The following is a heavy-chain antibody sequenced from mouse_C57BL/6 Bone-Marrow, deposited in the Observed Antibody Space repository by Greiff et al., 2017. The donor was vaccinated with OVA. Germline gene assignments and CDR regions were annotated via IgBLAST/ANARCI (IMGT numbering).Heavy chain of an antibody. J-gene: IGHJ4*01. Sequence: EVQVVESGGGLVKPGGSLKLSCAASGFTFSSYAMSWVRQTPEKRLEWVATISDGGSYTYYPDNVKGRFTISRDNAKNNLYLQMSHLKSEDTAMYYCARAYSNYGGAMDYWGQGTSVTVSS. D-gene: IGHD2-5*01. CDR2: ISDGGSYT. CDR1: GFTFSSYA. CDR3: ARAYSNYGGAMDY. V-gene: IGHV5-4*01.